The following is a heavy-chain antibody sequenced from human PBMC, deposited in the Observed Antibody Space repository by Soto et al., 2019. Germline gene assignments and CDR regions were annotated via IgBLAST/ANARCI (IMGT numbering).Heavy chain of an antibody. Sequence: QVQLVQSGAEVKKPGASVKVSCKASGYMFNHYGISWVRQAPGQGPEWMGWISIYTGNTNYAQKLQGRVTMTTDTSTSTAYMELRSLRSDDTAVYYCARDVDTVMVRPVVHSDYWGQGTLVTVSS. CDR2: ISIYTGNT. CDR3: ARDVDTVMVRPVVHSDY. V-gene: IGHV1-18*01. D-gene: IGHD5-18*01. CDR1: GYMFNHYG. J-gene: IGHJ4*02.